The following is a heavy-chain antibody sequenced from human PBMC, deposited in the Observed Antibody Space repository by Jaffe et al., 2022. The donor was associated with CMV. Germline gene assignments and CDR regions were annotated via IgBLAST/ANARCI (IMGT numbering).Heavy chain of an antibody. Sequence: QLQMQESGPGLVKPSETLSLICSVSAGSISSSPYYWGWIRQPPGKGLEWIGSIYYTGSSYYNPSLKSRVTISVDTSKNQYSLKLSTVTAADTAVYYCARSGSGLPRWGQGTLVTVSS. J-gene: IGHJ4*02. CDR2: IYYTGSS. CDR1: AGSISSSPYY. V-gene: IGHV4-39*01. CDR3: ARSGSGLPR. D-gene: IGHD3-10*01.